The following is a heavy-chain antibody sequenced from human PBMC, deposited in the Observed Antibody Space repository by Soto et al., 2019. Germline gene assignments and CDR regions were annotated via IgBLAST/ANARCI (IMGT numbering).Heavy chain of an antibody. V-gene: IGHV3-21*01. CDR1: GFTFSTYS. D-gene: IGHD6-13*01. CDR2: ISSSSGHI. CDR3: ARAGVAAFDQ. Sequence: GGSLRLSCVTSGFTFSTYSMKWVRQAPGRGLEWVSSISSSSGHIYFADSVKGRFTISRDNAKNSMYLQMDSLRAEDTAAYYCARAGVAAFDQWGHGTLVTVSS. J-gene: IGHJ4*01.